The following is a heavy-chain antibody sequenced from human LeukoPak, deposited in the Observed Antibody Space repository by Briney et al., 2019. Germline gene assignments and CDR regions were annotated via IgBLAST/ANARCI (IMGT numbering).Heavy chain of an antibody. CDR3: AKDGSYDSSGFEYFQH. CDR1: GXTFSSYA. J-gene: IGHJ1*01. D-gene: IGHD3-22*01. Sequence: PGGSLRLSCSASGXTFSSYAMSWVRQAPGKGLEWVSTISGSGGSTYYADSVKGRFTISRDNSKNTLYLQMNSLRAEDTAVYYCAKDGSYDSSGFEYFQHWGQGTLVTVSS. CDR2: ISGSGGST. V-gene: IGHV3-23*01.